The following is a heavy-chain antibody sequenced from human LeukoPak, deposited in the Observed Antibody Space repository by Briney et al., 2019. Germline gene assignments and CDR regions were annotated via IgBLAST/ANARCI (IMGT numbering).Heavy chain of an antibody. CDR2: MFYTGII. J-gene: IGHJ4*02. Sequence: SETLSLTCTVSGFSISSGYYWGWIRQSPGKGLEWIGSMFYTGIIDYNTSLKSRVTISLDTSKNQFSLKLSSVTAADTAVYYCARTVQYYYGSGSYDYWGQGTLVTVS. CDR1: GFSISSGYY. D-gene: IGHD3-10*01. V-gene: IGHV4-38-2*02. CDR3: ARTVQYYYGSGSYDY.